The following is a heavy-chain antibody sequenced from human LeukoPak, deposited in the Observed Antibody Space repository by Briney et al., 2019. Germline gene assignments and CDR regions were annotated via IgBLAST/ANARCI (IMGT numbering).Heavy chain of an antibody. J-gene: IGHJ4*02. CDR3: VRFDAGDYGDYDNFDY. Sequence: SETLSLTCTVSGGSISSGGYYWSWIRQHPGKGLEWIGYIYYSGSTYYNPSLKSRVTISVDTSKNQFSLKLSSVTAADTAVYYCVRFDAGDYGDYDNFDYWGQGTLVTVSS. D-gene: IGHD4-17*01. CDR2: IYYSGST. V-gene: IGHV4-31*03. CDR1: GGSISSGGYY.